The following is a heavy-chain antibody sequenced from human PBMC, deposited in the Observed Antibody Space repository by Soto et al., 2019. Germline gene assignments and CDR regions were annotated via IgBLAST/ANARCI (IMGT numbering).Heavy chain of an antibody. V-gene: IGHV1-8*01. J-gene: IGHJ5*02. D-gene: IGHD3-22*01. CDR1: GYTFTKYN. Sequence: ASVKVSCKASGYTFTKYNIDWVRQATGQGLEWMGWINPNSGNTGYAQKFQGRVTMTRNTSISTVYMELSSLRSEDTAVYFCARVYYYDSSAAYNWFDPWGQGTLVTVSS. CDR3: ARVYYYDSSAAYNWFDP. CDR2: INPNSGNT.